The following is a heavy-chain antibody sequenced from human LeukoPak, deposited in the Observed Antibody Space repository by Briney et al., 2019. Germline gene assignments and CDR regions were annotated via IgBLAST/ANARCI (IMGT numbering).Heavy chain of an antibody. CDR2: IYYSGST. Sequence: SETLSLTCTVSGGSISSSSYYWGWIRQPPGKGLEWIGSIYYSGSTYYNPSIKSRVTISVDTSKNQFSLKLSSVTAADTAVYYCAKLGYCSSTSCYSNAYYYYGMDVWGQGTTVTVSS. J-gene: IGHJ6*02. D-gene: IGHD2-2*01. V-gene: IGHV4-39*01. CDR1: GGSISSSSYY. CDR3: AKLGYCSSTSCYSNAYYYYGMDV.